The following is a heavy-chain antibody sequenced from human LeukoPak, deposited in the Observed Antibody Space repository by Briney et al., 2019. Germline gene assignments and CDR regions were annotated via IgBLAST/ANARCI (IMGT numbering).Heavy chain of an antibody. CDR1: GGSFSGYY. CDR3: ARRIVGATKGRYYFDY. Sequence: SETLSLTCAVYGGSFSGYYWSWSRQPPGKGLEWIGEINHSGSTNYNPSLKSRVTISVDTSKNQFSLKLSSVTAAGTAVYYCARRIVGATKGRYYFDYWGQGTLVTVSS. V-gene: IGHV4-34*01. J-gene: IGHJ4*02. D-gene: IGHD1-26*01. CDR2: INHSGST.